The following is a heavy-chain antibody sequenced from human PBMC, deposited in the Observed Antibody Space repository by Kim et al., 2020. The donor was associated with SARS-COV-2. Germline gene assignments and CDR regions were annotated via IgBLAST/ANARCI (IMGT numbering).Heavy chain of an antibody. J-gene: IGHJ6*02. V-gene: IGHV6-1*01. Sequence: SQTLSLTCAISGDSVSSNSAAWNWIRQSPSRGLEWLGRTYYRSKWYNDYAVSVKSRITINPDTSKNQFSLQLNSVTPEDTAVYYCARDRVTMVRGVPLWYYYGMDVWGQGTTVTVSS. CDR2: TYYRSKWYN. CDR1: GDSVSSNSAA. CDR3: ARDRVTMVRGVPLWYYYGMDV. D-gene: IGHD3-10*01.